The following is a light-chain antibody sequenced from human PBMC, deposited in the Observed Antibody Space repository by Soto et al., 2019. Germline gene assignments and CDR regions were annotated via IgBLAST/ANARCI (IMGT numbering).Light chain of an antibody. CDR3: QQYNSYWT. Sequence: DIQMTQSPSTLSASVGDRVTITCRASQSISGWLAWYQQKPGKAPKVLIYKASSLETGVPSRFSGSGSGTEFTLTISSLQPDDFATYYCQQYNSYWTFGQGTKVEIK. CDR2: KAS. CDR1: QSISGW. J-gene: IGKJ1*01. V-gene: IGKV1-5*03.